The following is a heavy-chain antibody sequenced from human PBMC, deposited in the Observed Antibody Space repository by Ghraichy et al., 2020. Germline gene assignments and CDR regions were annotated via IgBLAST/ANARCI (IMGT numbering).Heavy chain of an antibody. CDR2: ISAYNGNT. CDR3: ARDRGRQLGLPTLKRYYFDY. V-gene: IGHV1-18*01. Sequence: ASVKVSCKASGYTFTSYGISWVRQAPGQGLEWMGWISAYNGNTNYAQKLQGRVTMTTDTSTSTAYMELRSLRSDDTAVYYCARDRGRQLGLPTLKRYYFDYWGQGTLVTVSS. J-gene: IGHJ4*02. D-gene: IGHD1-26*01. CDR1: GYTFTSYG.